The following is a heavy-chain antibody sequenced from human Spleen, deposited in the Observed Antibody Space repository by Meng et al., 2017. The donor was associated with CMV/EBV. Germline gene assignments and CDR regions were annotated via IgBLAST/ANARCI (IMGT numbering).Heavy chain of an antibody. CDR2: ISAYNGNT. Sequence: ASVKVSCKASGGTFSSYAISWVRQAPGQGLEWMGWISAYNGNTNYAQKLQGRVTMTTDTSTSTAYMELRSLRSDDTAVYYCARERVVVWYYYGMDVWGQGTTVTVSS. CDR3: ARERVVVWYYYGMDV. D-gene: IGHD2-21*01. J-gene: IGHJ6*02. V-gene: IGHV1-18*01. CDR1: GGTFSSYA.